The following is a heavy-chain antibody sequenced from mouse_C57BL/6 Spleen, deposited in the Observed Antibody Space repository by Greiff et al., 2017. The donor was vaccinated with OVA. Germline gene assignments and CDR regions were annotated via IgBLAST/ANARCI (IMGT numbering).Heavy chain of an antibody. V-gene: IGHV5-9-1*02. Sequence: DVMLVESGEGLVKPGGSLKLSCAASGFTFSSYAMSWVRQTPEKRLEWVAYISSGGDYIYYADTVKGRFTISRDNARNTLYLQMSSLKSEDTAMYYCTRVIYDGYLFYAMDYWGQGTSVTVSS. D-gene: IGHD2-3*01. CDR2: ISSGGDYI. CDR3: TRVIYDGYLFYAMDY. J-gene: IGHJ4*01. CDR1: GFTFSSYA.